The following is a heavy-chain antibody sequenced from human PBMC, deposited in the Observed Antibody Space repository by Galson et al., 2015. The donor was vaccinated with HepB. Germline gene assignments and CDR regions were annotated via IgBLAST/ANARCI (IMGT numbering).Heavy chain of an antibody. CDR1: GFTFSSYG. CDR3: AKGYGLFDS. J-gene: IGHJ5*01. Sequence: SLRLSCAASGFTFSSYGIHWVRQAPGKGLEWVAVISYDGSSEYNAKSVKGRFTISRDNSNDMLYLQMNSLRAEDAGLYFCAKGYGLFDSWGQGILVTVSS. V-gene: IGHV3-30*04. D-gene: IGHD5-18*01. CDR2: ISYDGSSE.